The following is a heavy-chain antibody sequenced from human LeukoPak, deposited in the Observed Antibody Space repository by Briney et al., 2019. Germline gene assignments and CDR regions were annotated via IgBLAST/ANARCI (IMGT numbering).Heavy chain of an antibody. D-gene: IGHD3-16*01. CDR3: ARDWGLGGFDI. Sequence: SETLSLTCTVSGGSISSGSYYWSWIRQPAGKGLEWIGRIYTSGSTNYNPSLKSRVTISVDTSKNQFSLKLSSVTAADTAVYYCARDWGLGGFDIWGQGTMVTVSS. J-gene: IGHJ3*02. V-gene: IGHV4-61*02. CDR2: IYTSGST. CDR1: GGSISSGSYY.